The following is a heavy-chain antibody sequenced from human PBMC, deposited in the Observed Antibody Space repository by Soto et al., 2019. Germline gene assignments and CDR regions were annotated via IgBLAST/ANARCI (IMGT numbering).Heavy chain of an antibody. Sequence: QVQLVQSGAEVKKPGASVKVSCKASGYTFTSYGISWVRQAPGQGLEWMGWISAYNGNTNYAQKLQGRVTMTKETYTSTAYMEHRRLSSDDTAVYYCARLVDYGDCDAGPGWFDPWGQGTLVTVSS. V-gene: IGHV1-18*01. J-gene: IGHJ5*02. D-gene: IGHD4-17*01. CDR3: ARLVDYGDCDAGPGWFDP. CDR1: GYTFTSYG. CDR2: ISAYNGNT.